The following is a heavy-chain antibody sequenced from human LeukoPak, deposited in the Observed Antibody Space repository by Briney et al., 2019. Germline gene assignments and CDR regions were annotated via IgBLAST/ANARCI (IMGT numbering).Heavy chain of an antibody. CDR3: ARDPFCSSSTGCYFEDWFDP. J-gene: IGHJ5*02. CDR2: ITWNGDKT. CDR1: GFTFDDYD. Sequence: GGSLRLSCTASGFTFDDYDMSWVRQVPGKGLEWVSGITWNGDKTDYAHSVRGRFAISRDNPMKSLYLQMSSLRAEDTALYYCARDPFCSSSTGCYFEDWFDPWGPGTLVTVSS. V-gene: IGHV3-20*04. D-gene: IGHD2-2*01.